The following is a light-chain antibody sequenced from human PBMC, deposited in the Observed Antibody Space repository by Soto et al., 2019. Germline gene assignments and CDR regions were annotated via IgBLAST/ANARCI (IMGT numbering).Light chain of an antibody. J-gene: IGLJ2*01. CDR1: SSDVGAYNY. CDR3: SSYTSSNTHVV. Sequence: QSALTQPASVSGSPGQSIAISCTGTSSDVGAYNYVSWYQQHPGKAPKLMIYDVSNRPSGVSNRFSGSKSGNTASLTISGLQAEDEADYYCSSYTSSNTHVVFGGGTKLTVL. CDR2: DVS. V-gene: IGLV2-14*01.